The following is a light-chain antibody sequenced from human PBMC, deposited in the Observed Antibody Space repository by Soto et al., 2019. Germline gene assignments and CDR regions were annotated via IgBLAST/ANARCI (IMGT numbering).Light chain of an antibody. Sequence: QPVLTQPPSVSGSTVQSVAISCTGTSSDVGGSNGVSWYQQPPGTAPKLIIYDVSNRPSGVPDRFSGSKSGNTASLIISGLQAEDEGDYYCRSYTSSSTYVFGTGTKVTVL. J-gene: IGLJ1*01. CDR1: SSDVGGSNG. CDR2: DVS. CDR3: RSYTSSSTYV. V-gene: IGLV2-18*02.